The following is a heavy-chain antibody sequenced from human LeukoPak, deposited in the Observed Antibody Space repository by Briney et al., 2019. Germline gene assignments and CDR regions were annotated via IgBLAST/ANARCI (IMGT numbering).Heavy chain of an antibody. V-gene: IGHV3-9*01. CDR3: AKDIGYYDSSGYYPAN. J-gene: IGHJ4*02. Sequence: PGRSLRLSCAASGFTFDDYAMHWVRQAPGKGLEWVSGISWNSGSIGYADSVKGRFTISRDNAKNSLYLQMSSLRAEDTALYYCAKDIGYYDSSGYYPANWGQGTLVTVSS. CDR2: ISWNSGSI. D-gene: IGHD3-22*01. CDR1: GFTFDDYA.